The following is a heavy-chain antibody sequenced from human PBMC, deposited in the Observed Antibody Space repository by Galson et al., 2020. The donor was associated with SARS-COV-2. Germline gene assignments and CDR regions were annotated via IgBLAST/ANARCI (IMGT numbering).Heavy chain of an antibody. Sequence: AGSLRLSCAASGFNFSSFGIHWVRQAPGKGLEWVAVISYDGSKTYYADSVRGRFTISRDNSKNTLFLQMNSRRTEDTALYYCAKSYDMKPRIHDAFDVWGQGTMVTVS. J-gene: IGHJ3*01. D-gene: IGHD3-9*01. CDR2: ISYDGSKT. CDR3: AKSYDMKPRIHDAFDV. CDR1: GFNFSSFG. V-gene: IGHV3-30*18.